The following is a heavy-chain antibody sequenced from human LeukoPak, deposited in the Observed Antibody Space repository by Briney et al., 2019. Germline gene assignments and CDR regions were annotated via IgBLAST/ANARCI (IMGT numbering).Heavy chain of an antibody. V-gene: IGHV3-23*01. CDR2: ISSSGNT. CDR1: GFTFSRSA. D-gene: IGHD6-13*01. J-gene: IGHJ4*02. CDR3: VKGRISEDGLDF. Sequence: GGSLRLSCAASGFTFSRSAMTWVRQTPGKGLDWVSSISSSGNTYYADSVKGRFTISRDNSKNMLYLQMNSLRAEDTAVYYCVKGRISEDGLDFWGQGPLVTVSS.